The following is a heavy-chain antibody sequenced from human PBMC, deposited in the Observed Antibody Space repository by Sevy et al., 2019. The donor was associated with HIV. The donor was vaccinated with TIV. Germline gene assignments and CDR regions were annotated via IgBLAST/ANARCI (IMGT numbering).Heavy chain of an antibody. CDR3: AKGGGGHYDPDEIGYYFYYYNMDV. V-gene: IGHV3-23*01. J-gene: IGHJ6*03. CDR1: GFSFDSYG. D-gene: IGHD3-22*01. Sequence: GGSLRLSCAVSGFSFDSYGMTWVRQAPGKGLEWVSGISGSGTRTYYADSVKGRFSISRDKSKNRLYLQMNSLRSEDKALYYWAKGGGGHYDPDEIGYYFYYYNMDVWGKGTTVTVSS. CDR2: ISGSGTRT.